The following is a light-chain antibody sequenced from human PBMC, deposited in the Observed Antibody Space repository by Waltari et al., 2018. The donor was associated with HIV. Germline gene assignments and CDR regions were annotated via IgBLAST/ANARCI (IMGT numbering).Light chain of an antibody. J-gene: IGLJ3*02. CDR3: ATWDDSLNGRWV. CDR2: SNK. CDR1: RSNIGSTT. V-gene: IGLV1-44*01. Sequence: QSVLTQPPSASGTPGQRVTISCSGSRSNIGSTTVNWYQQLPGTAPKLIIYSNKQRPSGVPDRFSGSKSGTSASLAISGFQSEDEADYYCATWDDSLNGRWVFGGGTKLTVL.